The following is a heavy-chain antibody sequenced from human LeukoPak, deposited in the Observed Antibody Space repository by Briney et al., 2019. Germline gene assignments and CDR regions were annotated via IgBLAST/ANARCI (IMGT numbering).Heavy chain of an antibody. CDR2: INWNGGGT. CDR1: GFTFADYG. CDR3: ARGGITIFGVVTHSDY. V-gene: IGHV3-20*04. J-gene: IGHJ4*02. D-gene: IGHD3-3*01. Sequence: GGSLRLSCAASGFTFADYGMRGGCPAPEGGRGWVSGINWNGGGTGYADSVKGRFTISRDNAKNSLYLQMNSLRAEDTALYYCARGGITIFGVVTHSDYWGQGTLVTVSS.